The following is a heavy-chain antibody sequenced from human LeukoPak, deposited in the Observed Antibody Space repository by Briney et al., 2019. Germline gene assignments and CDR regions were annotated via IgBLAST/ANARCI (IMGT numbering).Heavy chain of an antibody. J-gene: IGHJ5*02. CDR2: IYYSGST. V-gene: IGHV4-59*01. Sequence: ASETLSLTCTVSGGSISSYYWSWIRQPPGKGLEWIGYIYYSGSTNYNPSLKSRVTISVDTSKNQFSLKLSSATAADTAVYYCARGFGQLHSNWFDPWGQGTLVTVSS. CDR3: ARGFGQLHSNWFDP. CDR1: GGSISSYY. D-gene: IGHD2-2*01.